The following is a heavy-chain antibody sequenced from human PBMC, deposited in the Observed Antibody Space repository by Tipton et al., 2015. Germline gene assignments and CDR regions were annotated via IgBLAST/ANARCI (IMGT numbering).Heavy chain of an antibody. D-gene: IGHD6-19*01. CDR2: TDYIGAT. CDR1: GGTIGTFY. J-gene: IGHJ4*02. CDR3: ARSPGRLSSGWSYYFDY. Sequence: TLSLTCTVSGGTIGTFYWNWIRQSPGKGLEWIGYTDYIGATNYNPSLKSRITISIDRPKNQFSLKLKSVTAADSAVYYCARSPGRLSSGWSYYFDYWGQGSLVTVSS. V-gene: IGHV4-59*01.